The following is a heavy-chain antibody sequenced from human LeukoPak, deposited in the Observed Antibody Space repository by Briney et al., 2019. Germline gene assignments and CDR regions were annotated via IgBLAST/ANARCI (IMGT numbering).Heavy chain of an antibody. V-gene: IGHV3-21*01. D-gene: IGHD3-22*01. Sequence: GGSLRLSCAASGFTFSSYTMNWGRQAPGKGLEWVSSISSGSSYIYYADSVKGRFTISRDNAKNSLYLQMNSLRAEGTAVYYCAGNYYDSSAYLLYYWGQGTLVTVSS. CDR2: ISSGSSYI. CDR3: AGNYYDSSAYLLYY. J-gene: IGHJ4*02. CDR1: GFTFSSYT.